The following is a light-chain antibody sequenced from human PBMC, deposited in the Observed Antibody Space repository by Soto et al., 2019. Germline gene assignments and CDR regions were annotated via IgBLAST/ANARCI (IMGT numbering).Light chain of an antibody. Sequence: DIQMTQSPSTLSASVGDRVAITCRASQSISSWLAWYQQKPGKAPKLLIYDASSLESGLPSRFSGSGSGTEFILTISSLQPEDFATYYCQQSYSTPRTFGQGTKVDIK. CDR3: QQSYSTPRT. J-gene: IGKJ1*01. V-gene: IGKV1-5*01. CDR2: DAS. CDR1: QSISSW.